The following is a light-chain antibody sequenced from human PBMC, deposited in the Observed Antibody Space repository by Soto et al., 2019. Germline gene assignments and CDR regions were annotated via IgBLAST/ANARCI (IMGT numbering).Light chain of an antibody. CDR2: EVS. CDR3: NSYVAGSNV. CDR1: RSDVGKYDY. V-gene: IGLV2-8*01. Sequence: QSALTQPPSASGSPGQSVTMACTGTRSDVGKYDYVSWFQHRPGRAPKLIIYEVSKRPSGVPDRFSVSKSGSTASLTVSGLQTGDEADYYCNSYVAGSNVFGTGTKVTVL. J-gene: IGLJ1*01.